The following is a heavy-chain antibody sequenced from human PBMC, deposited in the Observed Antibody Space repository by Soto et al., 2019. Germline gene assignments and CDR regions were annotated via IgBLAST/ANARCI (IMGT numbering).Heavy chain of an antibody. Sequence: XXVKVSCKASGYTFASYGISWVRHAPGQGLEWMGWISAYNGNTNYAQKLQGRVTMTTDTSTSTAYMELRSMRSDDTAVYYCARDYIAVAGPDYWGQGTLVTVSS. J-gene: IGHJ4*02. CDR1: GYTFASYG. CDR2: ISAYNGNT. CDR3: ARDYIAVAGPDY. V-gene: IGHV1-18*01. D-gene: IGHD6-19*01.